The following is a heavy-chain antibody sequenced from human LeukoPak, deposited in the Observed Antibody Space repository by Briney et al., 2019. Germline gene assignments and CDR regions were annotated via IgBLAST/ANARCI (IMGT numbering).Heavy chain of an antibody. Sequence: GGSLRLSCAVSGITLSNYGMSWVRQAPGKGLEWVAGISDSGGRTNYADSVKGRFTISRDNPKNTLYLQMNSLRAEDTAVYFCAKRGVVIRVILVGFHKEAYYFDSWGQGALVTGSS. V-gene: IGHV3-23*01. D-gene: IGHD3-22*01. CDR2: ISDSGGRT. CDR3: AKRGVVIRVILVGFHKEAYYFDS. J-gene: IGHJ4*02. CDR1: GITLSNYG.